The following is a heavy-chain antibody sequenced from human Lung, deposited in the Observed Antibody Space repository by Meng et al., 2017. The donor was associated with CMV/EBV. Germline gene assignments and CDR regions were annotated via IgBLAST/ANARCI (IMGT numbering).Heavy chain of an antibody. J-gene: IGHJ5*02. D-gene: IGHD3-16*01. Sequence: SXXVPXKASGYTFTGCYLYWVRQPPGQGLEWVGWINPNNGGTNYAQRFQGRVTMTRDTSITTVYMELSRLTYDDTAVYYCARKTDNGGWTFDHWGQGALVTVSS. CDR3: ARKTDNGGWTFDH. V-gene: IGHV1-2*02. CDR1: GYTFTGCY. CDR2: INPNNGGT.